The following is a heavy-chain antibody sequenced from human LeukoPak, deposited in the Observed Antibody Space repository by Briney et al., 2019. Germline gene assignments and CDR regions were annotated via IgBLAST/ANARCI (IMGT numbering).Heavy chain of an antibody. CDR1: GFTFSSYW. CDR3: ARRVLYQQLVPYYHYYYMDV. Sequence: GGSLRLSCAASGFTFSSYWMSWVRQAPGKGLEWVANIKQDGSEKYYVDSVKGRFTISRDNAKNSLYLQMNSLRAEDTAVYYCARRVLYQQLVPYYHYYYMDVWGKGTTVTVSS. V-gene: IGHV3-7*01. D-gene: IGHD6-13*01. CDR2: IKQDGSEK. J-gene: IGHJ6*03.